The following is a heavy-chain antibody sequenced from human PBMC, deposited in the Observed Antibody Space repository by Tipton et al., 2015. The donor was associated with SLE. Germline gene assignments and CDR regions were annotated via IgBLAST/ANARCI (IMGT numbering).Heavy chain of an antibody. CDR3: ARGVYEDAFDI. V-gene: IGHV4-38-2*01. CDR1: GYSISVCYS. D-gene: IGHD2/OR15-2a*01. J-gene: IGHJ3*02. CDR2: IYHSGRT. Sequence: TLSLTCDVSGYSISVCYSWEWIRQPPGRGLEWVGSIYHSGRTYYNVSLKSRVTISVDTSKNQFSLKLSSVTAADTAVYYCARGVYEDAFDIWGQGTMVTVSS.